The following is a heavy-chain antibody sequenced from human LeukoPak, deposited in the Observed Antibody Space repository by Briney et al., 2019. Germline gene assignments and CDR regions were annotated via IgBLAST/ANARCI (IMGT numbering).Heavy chain of an antibody. CDR1: GFTVSNNY. J-gene: IGHJ3*02. D-gene: IGHD1-26*01. CDR3: ARGLVVGGTGVWAFDS. Sequence: GGSQRLSCAASGFTVSNNYMSWARQAPGKGLEWVSVIYKVGNTFYADFVKGRFTISRDHSQNTLYLQMNSLRGYDTAWYYCARGLVVGGTGVWAFDSWGQGTMVTVSS. V-gene: IGHV3-66*01. CDR2: IYKVGNT.